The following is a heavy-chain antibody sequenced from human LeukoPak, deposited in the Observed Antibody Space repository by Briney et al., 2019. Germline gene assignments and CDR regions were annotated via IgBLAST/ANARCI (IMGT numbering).Heavy chain of an antibody. V-gene: IGHV1-69*08. J-gene: IGHJ3*01. CDR1: GGTLSTYN. D-gene: IGHD4-23*01. Sequence: SLKVSCKASGGTLSTYNISGVPQAPGQGLEWMGRIIPLGTANYAQKFQGRVTITADKSTSTAYMELRNLRSEDTAVYYCASSYGGGQSNVFDFWGQGTVVTVSS. CDR3: ASSYGGGQSNVFDF. CDR2: IIPLGTA.